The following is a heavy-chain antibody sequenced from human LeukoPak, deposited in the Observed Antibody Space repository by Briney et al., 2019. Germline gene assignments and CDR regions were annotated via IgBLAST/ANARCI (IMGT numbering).Heavy chain of an antibody. CDR3: AKDLGEQWLVPEEVDY. D-gene: IGHD6-19*01. V-gene: IGHV3-30*18. CDR1: GFTFSSYG. J-gene: IGHJ4*02. CDR2: ISYDGSNK. Sequence: GGSLRLSCAASGFTFSSYGMPWVRQAPGKGLEWVAVISYDGSNKYYADSVKGRFTISRDNSKNTLYLQMNSLRAEDTAVYYCAKDLGEQWLVPEEVDYWGQGTLVTVSS.